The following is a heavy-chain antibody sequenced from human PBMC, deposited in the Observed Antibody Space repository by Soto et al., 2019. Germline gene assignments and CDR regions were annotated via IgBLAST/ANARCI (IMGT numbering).Heavy chain of an antibody. Sequence: GGSLRLSCAASGFTFSSYAMNWVRQAPGKGLEWVAVISYDGSNKYYADSVSGRFTIYRDNSKNTLYLQMNSLRAEDTAVYYCAIDETIVATYFYYYMDVWGKGTTVTVSS. V-gene: IGHV3-30*04. J-gene: IGHJ6*03. D-gene: IGHD5-12*01. CDR2: ISYDGSNK. CDR3: AIDETIVATYFYYYMDV. CDR1: GFTFSSYA.